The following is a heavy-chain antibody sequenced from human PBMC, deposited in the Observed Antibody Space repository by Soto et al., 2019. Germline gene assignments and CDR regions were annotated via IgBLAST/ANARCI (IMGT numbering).Heavy chain of an antibody. CDR2: IYHSGST. Sequence: QLQLQESGSGLVKPSQTLSLTCGVSGGSISSGGYSWSWIRQPPGKGLEWIGYIYHSGSTYYNPSLQSRVTISVDRSKNQFSLKLSSVTAADTAVYYCARARWLQIDYWGQGTLVTVSS. J-gene: IGHJ4*02. D-gene: IGHD5-12*01. CDR3: ARARWLQIDY. V-gene: IGHV4-30-2*01. CDR1: GGSISSGGYS.